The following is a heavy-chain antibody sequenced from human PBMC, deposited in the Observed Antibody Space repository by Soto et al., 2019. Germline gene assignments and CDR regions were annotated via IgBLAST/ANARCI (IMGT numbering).Heavy chain of an antibody. CDR3: ASGPYNYGLYGMDV. V-gene: IGHV4-39*01. CDR2: ISNSGST. CDR1: GDSISSSNFY. Sequence: SETLSLTCSVSGDSISSSNFYWGWIRQSPGRGLDWIGNISNSGSTFYNPSLKSRLYISVDTSKNQLSLKLTSVTAAETAVYFCASGPYNYGLYGMDVWGQGTTVTVSS. D-gene: IGHD3-10*01. J-gene: IGHJ6*02.